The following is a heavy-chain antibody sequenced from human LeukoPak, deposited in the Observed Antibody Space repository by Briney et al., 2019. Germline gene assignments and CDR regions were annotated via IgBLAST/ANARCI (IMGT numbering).Heavy chain of an antibody. CDR3: ERVMTPNISAIDAFDI. CDR1: GFTFSSYS. D-gene: IGHD3-16*01. CDR2: ISSSSSYI. J-gene: IGHJ3*02. V-gene: IGHV3-21*01. Sequence: GGSLRLSCAASGFTFSSYSMNWVRQAPGKGLEWVSSISSSSSYIYYADSVKGRFTISRDNAKNSLYLQMNSMRAEDTAVYYCERVMTPNISAIDAFDIWGKGTMVTVSS.